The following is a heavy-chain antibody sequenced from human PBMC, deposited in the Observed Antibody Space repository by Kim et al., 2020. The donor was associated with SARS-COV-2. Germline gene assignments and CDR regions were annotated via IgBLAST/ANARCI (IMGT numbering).Heavy chain of an antibody. CDR3: ATRPSIAVAGANLDY. Sequence: SETLSLTCTVSGGSISSSSYYWGWIRQPPGKGLEWIGSIYYSGSTYYNPSLKSRVTISVDTSKNQFSLKLSSVTAADTAVYYCATRPSIAVAGANLDYWGQGTLVTVSS. V-gene: IGHV4-39*01. D-gene: IGHD6-19*01. CDR1: GGSISSSSYY. J-gene: IGHJ4*02. CDR2: IYYSGST.